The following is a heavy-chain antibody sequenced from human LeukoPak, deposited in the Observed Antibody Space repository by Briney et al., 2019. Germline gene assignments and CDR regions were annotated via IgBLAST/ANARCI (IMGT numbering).Heavy chain of an antibody. CDR3: AREIAVAGTSWFDP. CDR1: GFTFSDFG. V-gene: IGHV3-30*03. D-gene: IGHD6-19*01. CDR2: ISYHGNNK. J-gene: IGHJ5*02. Sequence: PGGSLRLSCAASGFTFSDFGMYWVRQAPGKGLEWVTVISYHGNNKYYTDSVKGRFTISRDNAKNSLYLQMNSLRAEDTAVYYCAREIAVAGTSWFDPWGQGTLVTVSS.